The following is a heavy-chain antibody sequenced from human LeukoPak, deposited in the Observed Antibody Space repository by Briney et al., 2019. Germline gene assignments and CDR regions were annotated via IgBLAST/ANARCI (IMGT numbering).Heavy chain of an antibody. CDR2: IRYDGSNK. D-gene: IGHD5-18*01. CDR1: GFTFSSYG. V-gene: IGHV3-30*02. J-gene: IGHJ4*02. Sequence: GGSLRLSCAAPGFTFSSYGMHWVRQAPGKGLEWVAFIRYDGSNKYYADSVKGRFTISRDNSKNTLYLQMNSLIAEDTAVYYCAKDPRGLRTGDYWGQGTLVTVSS. CDR3: AKDPRGLRTGDY.